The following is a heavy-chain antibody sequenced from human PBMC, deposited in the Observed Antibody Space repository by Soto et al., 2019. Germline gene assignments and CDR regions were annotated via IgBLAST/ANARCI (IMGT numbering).Heavy chain of an antibody. CDR1: GFTFDDYA. V-gene: IGHV3-9*01. CDR3: AKDMGYGDYDYFDY. CDR2: ISWNSGSI. Sequence: PGVSLRLSCAASGFTFDDYAMHWVRQAPGKGLEWVSGISWNSGSIGYADSVKGRFTISRDNAKNSLYLQMNSLRAEDTALYYCAKDMGYGDYDYFDYWGQGTLVTVSS. D-gene: IGHD4-17*01. J-gene: IGHJ4*02.